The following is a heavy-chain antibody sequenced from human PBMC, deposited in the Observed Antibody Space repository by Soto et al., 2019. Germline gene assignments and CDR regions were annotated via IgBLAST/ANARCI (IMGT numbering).Heavy chain of an antibody. Sequence: PXATLSLTCTVSGGSISSSRYYWGWIRQPPGKGLEWIGSIYYSGSTYYNPSLKSRVTISVDTSKNQFSLKLSSVTAADTAVYYCERLGLLLQDAFDIWGQGTMVTVSS. CDR3: ERLGLLLQDAFDI. CDR1: GGSISSSRYY. V-gene: IGHV4-39*01. J-gene: IGHJ3*02. D-gene: IGHD3-22*01. CDR2: IYYSGST.